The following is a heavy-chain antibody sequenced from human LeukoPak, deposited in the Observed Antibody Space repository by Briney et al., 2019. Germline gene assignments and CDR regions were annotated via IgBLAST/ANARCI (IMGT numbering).Heavy chain of an antibody. CDR3: ARRQAAAGDDY. Sequence: GESLKISCKGSGYSFTRYWIGGVRQMPGKGLEWMGIIYPGDSDTRYSPSFQGQVTISADKSISTAYLQWSSLKASDTAMYYCARRQAAAGDDYWGQGTLVTVSS. D-gene: IGHD6-13*01. CDR1: GYSFTRYW. V-gene: IGHV5-51*01. J-gene: IGHJ4*02. CDR2: IYPGDSDT.